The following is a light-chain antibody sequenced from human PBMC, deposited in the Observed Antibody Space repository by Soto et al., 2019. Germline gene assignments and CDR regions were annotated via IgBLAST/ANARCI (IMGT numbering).Light chain of an antibody. CDR1: QSLLQSNGNNH. J-gene: IGKJ5*01. Sequence: DIVLTQSPLSLPVTPGEPASISCRSSQSLLQSNGNNHVDWYLQRPGQSPQLLLYLASSRASGVPYRFSGSGSGTEFSLKISRVEAEDVGVYYCLQAAQSPLTFGQGTRLEIK. V-gene: IGKV2-28*01. CDR2: LAS. CDR3: LQAAQSPLT.